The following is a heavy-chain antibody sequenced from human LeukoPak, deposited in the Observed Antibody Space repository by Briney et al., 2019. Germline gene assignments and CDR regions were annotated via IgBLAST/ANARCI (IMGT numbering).Heavy chain of an antibody. J-gene: IGHJ4*02. V-gene: IGHV3-30*04. CDR2: ISYDGSNK. CDR3: ARGANYYDSSGQYY. D-gene: IGHD3-22*01. CDR1: GFTFSSYA. Sequence: PGGSLRLSCAASGFTFSSYAMHRVRQAPGKGLEWVAVISYDGSNKYYADYVKGRFTISRDDSKNTLYLQMNSLRAEDTAVYYCARGANYYDSSGQYYWGQGTLVTVSS.